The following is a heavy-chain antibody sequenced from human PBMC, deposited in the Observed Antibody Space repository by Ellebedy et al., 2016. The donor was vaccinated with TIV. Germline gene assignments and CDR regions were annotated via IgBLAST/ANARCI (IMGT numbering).Heavy chain of an antibody. CDR3: ARQGHSSGWYVGEYYFDY. CDR2: IYYSGST. V-gene: IGHV4-39*01. D-gene: IGHD6-19*01. J-gene: IGHJ4*02. CDR1: GGSVSSSSCY. Sequence: MPSETLSLTCTVSGGSVSSSSCYWGWIRQPPGKGLEWIGSIYYSGSTYYNPSLKSRVTISVDTSKNQFSLKLSSVTAADTAVYYCARQGHSSGWYVGEYYFDYWGQGTLVTVSS.